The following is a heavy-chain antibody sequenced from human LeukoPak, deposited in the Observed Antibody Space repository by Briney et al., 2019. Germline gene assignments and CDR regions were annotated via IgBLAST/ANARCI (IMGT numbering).Heavy chain of an antibody. CDR3: AGLGVAGYFDY. J-gene: IGHJ4*02. D-gene: IGHD3-3*01. CDR1: GGSFSGYY. V-gene: IGHV4-34*01. Sequence: SETLSLTCAVYGGSFSGYYWSWIRQPPGKGLEWIGEINDSGSTNYNPSLKSRVTISVDTSKNQFSLKLSSVTAADTAVYYCAGLGVAGYFDYWGQGTLVTVSS. CDR2: INDSGST.